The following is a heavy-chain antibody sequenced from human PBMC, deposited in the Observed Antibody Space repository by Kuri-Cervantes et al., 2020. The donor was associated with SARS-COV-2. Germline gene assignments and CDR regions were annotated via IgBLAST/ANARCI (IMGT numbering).Heavy chain of an antibody. Sequence: GGSLRPSCTASGFTFSSYRMNWVHQAPGKGLEWVAALSYVGSNKYYADAVKGRLTISSDNSRNTPLLQMNSLRTEDTAVYYCARVGYCCSTSCYNFDYWGQGTLVTVSS. D-gene: IGHD2-2*02. V-gene: IGHV3-30-3*01. CDR3: ARVGYCCSTSCYNFDY. CDR1: GFTFSSYR. CDR2: LSYVGSNK. J-gene: IGHJ4*02.